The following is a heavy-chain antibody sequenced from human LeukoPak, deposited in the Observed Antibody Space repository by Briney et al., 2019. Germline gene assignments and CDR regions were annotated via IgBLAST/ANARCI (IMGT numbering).Heavy chain of an antibody. Sequence: SETLSLTCTVSGGSISSYYWSWIRQSPGKGLEWIGYLYHSETTKYNPSLKSRVTISVDTSKNQLSLHLTSVTAADTAVYYCARDDMHSSGWSGYWGQGTLVTVSS. CDR1: GGSISSYY. J-gene: IGHJ4*02. CDR3: ARDDMHSSGWSGY. V-gene: IGHV4-59*01. D-gene: IGHD6-19*01. CDR2: LYHSETT.